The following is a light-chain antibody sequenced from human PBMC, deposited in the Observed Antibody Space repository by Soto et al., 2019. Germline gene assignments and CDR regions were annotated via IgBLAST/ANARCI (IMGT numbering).Light chain of an antibody. CDR2: AAS. CDR3: QQLSSYPYT. J-gene: IGKJ2*01. CDR1: QGISNY. V-gene: IGKV1-9*01. Sequence: DIQLTQSPSFMSASVGDRVTLTCRASQGISNYLARFHQKPGKAPKLLIYAASTLQSGVPSRFSGSGSGTEFTLTISSLQPEDFATYYCQQLSSYPYTFGQGTKLEIK.